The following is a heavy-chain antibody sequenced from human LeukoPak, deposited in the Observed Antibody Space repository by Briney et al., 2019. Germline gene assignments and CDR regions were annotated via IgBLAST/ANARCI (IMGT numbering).Heavy chain of an antibody. CDR2: ISSSGSTI. V-gene: IGHV3-48*03. J-gene: IGHJ4*02. Sequence: QSGGSLRLSCAASGFTFSSYEMNWVRQAPGKGLEWVSYISSSGSTIYYADSVKGRFTISRDNSKNTLYLQMNSLRAEDTAVYYCAKADLRGYSGYDYVEAIDYWGQGTLVTVSS. CDR3: AKADLRGYSGYDYVEAIDY. CDR1: GFTFSSYE. D-gene: IGHD5-12*01.